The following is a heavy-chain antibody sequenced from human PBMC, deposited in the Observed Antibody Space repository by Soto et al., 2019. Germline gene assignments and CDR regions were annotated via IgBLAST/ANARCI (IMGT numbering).Heavy chain of an antibody. CDR2: INPSGTST. D-gene: IGHD1-26*01. CDR3: ARGGSQVLIQDELHFRYFDY. Sequence: GASVKVSCKASGYTFTTYYIHWVRQAPGQGLEWMGIINPSGTSTRYAQKFQGRVTMTRDTSTSTVYMELSSLRSEDTAVYYCARGGSQVLIQDELHFRYFDYWGQGTLVTVSS. CDR1: GYTFTTYY. J-gene: IGHJ4*02. V-gene: IGHV1-46*01.